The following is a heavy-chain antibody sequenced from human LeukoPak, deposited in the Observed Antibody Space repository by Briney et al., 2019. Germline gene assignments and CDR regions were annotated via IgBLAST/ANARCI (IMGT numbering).Heavy chain of an antibody. CDR3: ARDSSRRYCSGGSCSIGY. Sequence: ASVKVSCKASGYTFTSYGISWVRQAPGQGLEWMGWISAYNGNTNYAQKLQGRVTMTTDTSTSTAYLELRSLRSDDTAVYYCARDSSRRYCSGGSCSIGYWGQGTLVTVSS. D-gene: IGHD2-15*01. J-gene: IGHJ4*02. CDR1: GYTFTSYG. V-gene: IGHV1-18*01. CDR2: ISAYNGNT.